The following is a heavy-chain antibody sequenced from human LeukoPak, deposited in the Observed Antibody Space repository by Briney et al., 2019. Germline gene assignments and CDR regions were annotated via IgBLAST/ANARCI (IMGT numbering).Heavy chain of an antibody. D-gene: IGHD5-12*01. CDR3: ASLLNVAGYSGYDSDY. CDR2: INHSGST. Sequence: SETLSLTCAAYGGSFSGYYWSWIRQPPGKGLEWIGEINHSGSTNYNPSLKSRGTISVDTSKNQFSLKLSSVTAADTAVYYCASLLNVAGYSGYDSDYWGQGTLVTVSS. V-gene: IGHV4-34*01. J-gene: IGHJ4*02. CDR1: GGSFSGYY.